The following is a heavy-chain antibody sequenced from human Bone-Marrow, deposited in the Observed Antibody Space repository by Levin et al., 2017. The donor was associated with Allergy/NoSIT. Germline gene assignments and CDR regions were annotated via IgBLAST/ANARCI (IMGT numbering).Heavy chain of an antibody. CDR2: YRGGA. D-gene: IGHD5-12*01. CDR3: ALYAAGYSGRGY. V-gene: IGHV4-61*08. CDR1: GGSVSGGDYH. J-gene: IGHJ1*01. Sequence: SCIVSGGSVSGGDYHWSWVRQPPGKGLEWIGFYRGGAYYNPSLNSRVTISVDTSNNQFSLKLTSVTAADTAMYYCALYAAGYSGRGYWGQGTQVTVSS.